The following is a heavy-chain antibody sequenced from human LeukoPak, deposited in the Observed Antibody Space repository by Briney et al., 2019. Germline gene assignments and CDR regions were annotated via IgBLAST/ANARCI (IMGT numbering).Heavy chain of an antibody. V-gene: IGHV3-30*18. CDR1: GFTFSSYG. Sequence: GGSLRLSCAASGFTFSSYGMHWVRQAPGKGLEWVAVISYDGSNKYYADSVKGRFTISRDNSKNTLYLQMNSLRAEDTAVYYCAKVGEGAAEDYYFDYWGQGTLVTVSS. J-gene: IGHJ4*02. CDR2: ISYDGSNK. D-gene: IGHD6-13*01. CDR3: AKVGEGAAEDYYFDY.